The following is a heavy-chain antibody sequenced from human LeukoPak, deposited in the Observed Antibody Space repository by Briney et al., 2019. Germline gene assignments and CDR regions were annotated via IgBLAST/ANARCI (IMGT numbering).Heavy chain of an antibody. V-gene: IGHV3-74*01. D-gene: IGHD3-22*01. CDR3: AKAYYYDSSGYYDYYFDY. J-gene: IGHJ4*02. CDR2: NNGDGSTS. Sequence: GGSLRLSCAASGFTFSTSWMHWVRQGPGKGLVWVSRNNGDGSTSVYADSVRGRFTISRDNARNTLYLQMNSLRAEDTAVYYCAKAYYYDSSGYYDYYFDYWGQGTLVTVSS. CDR1: GFTFSTSW.